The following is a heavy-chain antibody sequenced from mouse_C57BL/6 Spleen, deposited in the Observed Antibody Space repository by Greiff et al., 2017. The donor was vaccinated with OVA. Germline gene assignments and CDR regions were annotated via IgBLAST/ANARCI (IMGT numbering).Heavy chain of an antibody. D-gene: IGHD1-1*02. CDR3: ARGSVAY. Sequence: EVHLVESGAELVKPGASVKLSCTASGFNIKDYYMHWVKQRTEQGLEWIGRIDPEDGESTSAPKFQGKATITADTSSNTAYLQLSSLTSEDTAVYYCARGSVAYWGQGTLVTVSA. CDR1: GFNIKDYY. V-gene: IGHV14-2*01. CDR2: IDPEDGES. J-gene: IGHJ3*01.